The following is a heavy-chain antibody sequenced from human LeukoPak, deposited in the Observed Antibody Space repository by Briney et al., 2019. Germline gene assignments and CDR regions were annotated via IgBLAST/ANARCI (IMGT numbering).Heavy chain of an antibody. CDR3: ARVQRRDDAFDI. Sequence: ASVKVSCKVSGYTLTELSMHWVRQAPGKGLEWMGGFDPEDGETIYAQKLQGRVTMTTDTSTSTAYMELRSLRSDDTAVYYCARVQRRDDAFDIWGQGTMVTVSS. J-gene: IGHJ3*02. CDR1: GYTLTELS. V-gene: IGHV1-24*01. CDR2: FDPEDGET.